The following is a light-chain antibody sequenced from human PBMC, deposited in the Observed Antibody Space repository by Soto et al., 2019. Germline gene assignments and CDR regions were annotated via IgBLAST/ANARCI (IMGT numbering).Light chain of an antibody. CDR2: WAS. Sequence: DIVMTQSPDSLAVSLGERATINWRSSQSVLYSSNNKNFLAWYQQKPGQPPKLLIYWASTRESGVPDRFSGSGSGTDFTLTISSLQAEDVAVYYCQQYYSTPQTFGPGTKVDTK. V-gene: IGKV4-1*01. CDR1: QSVLYSSNNKNF. J-gene: IGKJ3*01. CDR3: QQYYSTPQT.